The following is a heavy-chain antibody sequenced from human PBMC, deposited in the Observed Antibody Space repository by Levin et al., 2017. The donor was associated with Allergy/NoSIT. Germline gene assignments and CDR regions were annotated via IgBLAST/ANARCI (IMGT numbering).Heavy chain of an antibody. V-gene: IGHV1-18*01. Sequence: ASVKVSCKASGYTFTSYGISWVRQAPGQGLEWMGWVSAYNGNTNYAQKFQGRVTMTTDTSTSTASMGLRSLRYDDTAVYYCARGGGGNNIRPGYYCLGCDYWGQGTLVTVSS. J-gene: IGHJ4*02. CDR1: GYTFTSYG. CDR3: ARGGGGNNIRPGYYCLGCDY. CDR2: VSAYNGNT. D-gene: IGHD4-23*01.